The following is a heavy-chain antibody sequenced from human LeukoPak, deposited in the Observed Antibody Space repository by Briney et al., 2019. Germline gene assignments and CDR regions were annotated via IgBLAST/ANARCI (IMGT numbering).Heavy chain of an antibody. Sequence: PGGSLRLSCAASGFTFSSYWMTWVRQAPGKGLEWVGNINQDGSEKYSIDSLKGRFTISRDNAKNSLYLQMNSLRAEDTAVYYCARTPNKYCSGGNCDSFLRYYYMDVWGKGTTVTVSS. CDR2: INQDGSEK. CDR1: GFTFSSYW. J-gene: IGHJ6*03. V-gene: IGHV3-7*01. D-gene: IGHD2-15*01. CDR3: ARTPNKYCSGGNCDSFLRYYYMDV.